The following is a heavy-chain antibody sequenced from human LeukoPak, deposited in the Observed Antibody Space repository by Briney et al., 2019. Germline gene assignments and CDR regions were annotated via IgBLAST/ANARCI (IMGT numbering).Heavy chain of an antibody. CDR2: IYYSGST. J-gene: IGHJ4*02. V-gene: IGHV4-39*07. D-gene: IGHD5-12*01. CDR3: AREQGYSGFDN. Sequence: SETLSLTCTVWGGSISSRSYFWGWIRQPPGKGLEWIGSIYYSGSTYYNPSLKSRVTRSVDTSKNQFSLKLSSVTAADTALYYCAREQGYSGFDNWGQGTLVTVSS. CDR1: GGSISSRSYF.